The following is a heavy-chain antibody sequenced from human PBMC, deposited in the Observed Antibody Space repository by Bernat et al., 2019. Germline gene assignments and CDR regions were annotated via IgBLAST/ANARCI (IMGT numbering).Heavy chain of an antibody. D-gene: IGHD3-10*01. CDR1: GFTFRNAW. V-gene: IGHV3-15*01. CDR3: TTDPAITMVQGVIILPADY. Sequence: GGWGGGGGGPGGGLRLCCAASGFTFRNAWMSWVRQAPGEGLEWVGRIKSKTDGGTTDYAAPVKGRFTISRDDSKNTLYLQMNSLKTEDTAVYYCTTDPAITMVQGVIILPADYWGQGTLVTVSS. CDR2: IKSKTDGGTT. J-gene: IGHJ4*02.